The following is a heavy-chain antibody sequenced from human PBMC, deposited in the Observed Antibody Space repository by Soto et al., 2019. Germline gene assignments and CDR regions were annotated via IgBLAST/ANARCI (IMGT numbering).Heavy chain of an antibody. CDR1: GGSISSSNW. J-gene: IGHJ6*02. V-gene: IGHV4-4*02. D-gene: IGHD2-2*01. Sequence: PSETLSLTCAVSGGSISSSNWWSWVRQPPGKGLEWIGEIYHSGSTNYNPSLKSRVTISVDKSKNQFSLKLSSVTAADTAVYYCARVIVVVPASGMDVWGQGTTVTVSS. CDR3: ARVIVVVPASGMDV. CDR2: IYHSGST.